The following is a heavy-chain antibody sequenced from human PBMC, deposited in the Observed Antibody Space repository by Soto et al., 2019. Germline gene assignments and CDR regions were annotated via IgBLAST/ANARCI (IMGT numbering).Heavy chain of an antibody. CDR2: INAGNGNT. CDR1: GYTFTSYA. V-gene: IGHV1-3*01. J-gene: IGHJ6*03. Sequence: ASVKVSCKASGYTFTSYAMHWVRQAPGQRLEWMGWINAGNGNTKYSQKFQGRVTITRDTSASTAYMELSSLRSEDTAAYYCARDYCSSTSCRRTTYYYYYMDVWGKGTTVTVSS. D-gene: IGHD2-2*01. CDR3: ARDYCSSTSCRRTTYYYYYMDV.